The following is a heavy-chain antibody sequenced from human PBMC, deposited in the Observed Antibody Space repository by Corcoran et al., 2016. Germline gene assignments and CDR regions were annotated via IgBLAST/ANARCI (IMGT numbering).Heavy chain of an antibody. CDR3: ARVSLKWPHYYLDY. CDR2: IYYDGST. CDR1: GGSISGSSYY. J-gene: IGHJ4*02. V-gene: IGHV4-39*01. Sequence: QVQLQESGPGLVKPSETLSLTCTVSGGSISGSSYYWAWIRQPPGKGLEWIGSIYYDGSTYYNTSLKSRVTISVDTSKNEFSLKLTFVTAADTALYYCARVSLKWPHYYLDYWGQGILVTVSS. D-gene: IGHD2-15*01.